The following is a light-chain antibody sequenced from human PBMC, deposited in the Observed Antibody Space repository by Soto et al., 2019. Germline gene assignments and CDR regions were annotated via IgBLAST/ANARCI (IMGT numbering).Light chain of an antibody. J-gene: IGLJ1*01. CDR1: SSDVGGYKY. V-gene: IGLV2-14*01. CDR3: SSYTSSSIDYV. CDR2: EVS. Sequence: QSALTQPPSASGSPGQSVTISCTGTSSDVGGYKYVSWYQQHPGKAPKLMIYEVSNRPSGVSNRFSGSKSGNTASLTISGLQAEDEADYYCSSYTSSSIDYVFGTGTKLTVL.